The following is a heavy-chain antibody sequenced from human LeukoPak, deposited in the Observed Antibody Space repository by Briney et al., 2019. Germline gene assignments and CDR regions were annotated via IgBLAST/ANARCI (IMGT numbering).Heavy chain of an antibody. CDR1: GFTYSSHA. CDR3: ARGDVYNPHDFDY. D-gene: IGHD5-24*01. Sequence: GGSLRLSCAASGFTYSSHAMSWVRQTPGKGLQWVSSISASGGTSKYADSVRGRFTISRDNSKNTLYLQLTSLQVEDAAVYYCARGDVYNPHDFDYWGQGTLVTVSS. J-gene: IGHJ4*02. CDR2: ISASGGTS. V-gene: IGHV3-23*01.